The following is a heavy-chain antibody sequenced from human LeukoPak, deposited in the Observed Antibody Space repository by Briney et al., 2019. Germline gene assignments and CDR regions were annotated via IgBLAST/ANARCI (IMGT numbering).Heavy chain of an antibody. J-gene: IGHJ3*02. D-gene: IGHD1-26*01. CDR2: ISYDGSNK. V-gene: IGHV3-30*04. CDR3: ASKSGSDAFDI. CDR1: GFTFSSYA. Sequence: PGGSLRLSCAASGFTFSSYAMHWVRQAPGKGLEWVAVISYDGSNKYYADSVKGRFTISRDNAKNSLYLQMSSLRIEDTAVYYCASKSGSDAFDIWGQGTMVTVSS.